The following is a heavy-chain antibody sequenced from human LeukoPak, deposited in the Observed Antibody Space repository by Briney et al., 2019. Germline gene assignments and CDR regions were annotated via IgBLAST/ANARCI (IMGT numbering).Heavy chain of an antibody. Sequence: SETLSLTCAVYGGSFSGYYWSWIRQPPGKGLEWIGEINHSGSTNYNPSLKSRVTISVDTSKNQFSLKLSSVTAADTAVYYCARGRTRWLQLSYFDYWGQGTLVTVSS. D-gene: IGHD5-24*01. J-gene: IGHJ4*02. CDR1: GGSFSGYY. CDR3: ARGRTRWLQLSYFDY. V-gene: IGHV4-34*01. CDR2: INHSGST.